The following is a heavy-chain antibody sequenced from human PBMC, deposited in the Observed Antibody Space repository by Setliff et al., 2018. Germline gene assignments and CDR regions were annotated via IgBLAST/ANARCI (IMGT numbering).Heavy chain of an antibody. V-gene: IGHV3-30-3*01. D-gene: IGHD5-18*01. CDR2: SRYAENYQ. Sequence: GESLKISCAASGFTISYYAIHWVRQAPGKGLEWVAVSRYAENYQYYADSVKGRFTISRDNSENTLYLQMNSLRPEDTAVYYCARSPGWIPWFDSWGQGTLVTVSS. CDR3: ARSPGWIPWFDS. J-gene: IGHJ5*01. CDR1: GFTISYYA.